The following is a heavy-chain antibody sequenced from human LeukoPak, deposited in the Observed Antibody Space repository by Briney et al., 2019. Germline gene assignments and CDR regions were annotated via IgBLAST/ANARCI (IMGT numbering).Heavy chain of an antibody. CDR3: AKDDTYSGYAAGGAFDI. CDR2: IGYDGSNK. CDR1: GFTFSSYG. Sequence: GGSLRLSCAASGFTFSSYGMHWVRQAPGKGLEWVAFIGYDGSNKYYADSVKGRFTISRDNSKNTLYLQMNSLRAEDTAVYYCAKDDTYSGYAAGGAFDIWGQGTMVTVSS. D-gene: IGHD5-12*01. V-gene: IGHV3-30*02. J-gene: IGHJ3*02.